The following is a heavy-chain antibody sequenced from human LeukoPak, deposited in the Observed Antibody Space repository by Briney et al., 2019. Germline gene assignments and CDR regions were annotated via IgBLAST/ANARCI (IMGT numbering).Heavy chain of an antibody. D-gene: IGHD4-17*01. Sequence: GRSLRLSCAVSGFTFSNYGMHWVRQAPAKGLEWVAVIWYDGSNKYYADSVKGRFTISRDNSKNTLYLQMNSLRAEDTAVYYCAKVGHGDYYLDYWGQGTLVTVSS. CDR1: GFTFSNYG. CDR3: AKVGHGDYYLDY. J-gene: IGHJ4*02. CDR2: IWYDGSNK. V-gene: IGHV3-33*06.